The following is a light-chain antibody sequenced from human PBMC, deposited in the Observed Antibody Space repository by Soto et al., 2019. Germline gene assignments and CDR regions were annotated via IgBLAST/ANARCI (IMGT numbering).Light chain of an antibody. CDR2: GAS. J-gene: IGKJ2*01. V-gene: IGKV3-20*01. CDR1: QIITSNQ. Sequence: DIVLTQSPGTLSFSPGDRATLSCRASQIITSNQLAWYQHRPGQAPRLLIYGASSRAAGIPDRFTGSGSGTDFTLTIKRLEPEDFAVYYCQQYGTSPYTFGQVARLDFK. CDR3: QQYGTSPYT.